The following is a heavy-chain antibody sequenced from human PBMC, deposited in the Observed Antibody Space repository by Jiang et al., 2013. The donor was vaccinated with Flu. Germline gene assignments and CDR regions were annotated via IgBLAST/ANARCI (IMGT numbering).Heavy chain of an antibody. Sequence: GSGLVKPSETLSLTCTVSGGSISSYYWSWIRQPPGKGLEWIGYIYYSGSTNYNPSLKSRITISVDTSKNQFSLKLSSVTAADTAVYYCARFRDYYDSSGYYYYGMDVWGQGTTVTVSS. CDR1: GGSISSYY. CDR3: ARFRDYYDSSGYYYYGMDV. J-gene: IGHJ6*02. CDR2: IYYSGST. D-gene: IGHD3-22*01. V-gene: IGHV4-59*01.